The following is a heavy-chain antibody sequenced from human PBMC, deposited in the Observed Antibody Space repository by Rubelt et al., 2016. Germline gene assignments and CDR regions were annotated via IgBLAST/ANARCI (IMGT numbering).Heavy chain of an antibody. CDR3: ARPRHGSGQRRFDP. CDR2: IKQDGSEK. J-gene: IGHJ5*02. CDR1: GFIFSNYW. V-gene: IGHV3-7*05. Sequence: GGGLVQPGGSLRLSCAASGFIFSNYWMSWVRQAPGKGLEWVANIKQDGSEKFYVDSVRGRFTISRDNAKSSLYLQMNSLRAEDTAVYYCARPRHGSGQRRFDPWGQGTLVTVSS. D-gene: IGHD3-10*01.